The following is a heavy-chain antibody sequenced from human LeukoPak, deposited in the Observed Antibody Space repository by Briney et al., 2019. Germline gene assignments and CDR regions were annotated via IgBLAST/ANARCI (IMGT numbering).Heavy chain of an antibody. CDR3: ARDASMFDYDSSGYPDY. Sequence: ASVKVSCKASGGTFSSYAISWVRQAPGQGLEWMGRIIPILGIANYAQKFQGRVTITADKSTSTAYMELSSLRSEDTAVYHCARDASMFDYDSSGYPDYWGQGTLVTVSS. CDR1: GGTFSSYA. CDR2: IIPILGIA. D-gene: IGHD3-22*01. J-gene: IGHJ4*02. V-gene: IGHV1-69*04.